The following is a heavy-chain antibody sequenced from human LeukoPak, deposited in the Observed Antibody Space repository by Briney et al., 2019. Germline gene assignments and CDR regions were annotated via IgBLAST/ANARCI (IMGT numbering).Heavy chain of an antibody. D-gene: IGHD1-26*01. CDR1: GGSISSGGYY. CDR3: ARGRGSYYPDWFDP. Sequence: SETLSLTCTVSGGSISSGGYYWSWIRQHPGKGLEWIGYIYDSESTNYNPSLKSRVTISVDTSKNQFSLKLSSVTDADTAVYYCARGRGSYYPDWFDPWGQGTLVTVSS. J-gene: IGHJ5*02. CDR2: IYDSEST. V-gene: IGHV4-31*03.